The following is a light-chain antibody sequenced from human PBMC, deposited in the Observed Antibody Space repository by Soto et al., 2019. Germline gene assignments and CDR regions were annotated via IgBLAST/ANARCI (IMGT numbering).Light chain of an antibody. Sequence: QAVVTQPPSVSGTPGQRVTIFCSGRRSNIGSNLVYWYQQLPGTAPKLLIFSNDQRPSGVPDRFSGSRSGTSASLAISGLRSEDEGDYYCAAWDASLNGVVFGGGTKLTVL. V-gene: IGLV1-47*02. CDR1: RSNIGSNL. J-gene: IGLJ2*01. CDR3: AAWDASLNGVV. CDR2: SND.